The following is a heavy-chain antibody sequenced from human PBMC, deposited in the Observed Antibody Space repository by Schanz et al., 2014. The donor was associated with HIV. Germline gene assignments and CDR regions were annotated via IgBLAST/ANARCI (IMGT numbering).Heavy chain of an antibody. CDR2: INPSSGGT. Sequence: QVQLVQSGAEVKKPGASVKVSCKASGYTFPDYYIHWVRQAPGQGLEWMGWINPSSGGTNLAQKFQGRVTMTRDTSINTAYMDLTRLRSDDTAVYYCARDRGSISWMGRAFDIWGQGTMVTVSS. J-gene: IGHJ3*02. D-gene: IGHD2-2*01. CDR1: GYTFPDYY. CDR3: ARDRGSISWMGRAFDI. V-gene: IGHV1-2*02.